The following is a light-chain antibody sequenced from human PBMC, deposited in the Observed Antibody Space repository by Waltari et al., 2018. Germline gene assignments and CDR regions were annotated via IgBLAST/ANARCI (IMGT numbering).Light chain of an antibody. V-gene: IGLV2-8*01. CDR2: EVT. CDR3: SSFAGSTNWV. CDR1: SSDLGGYNY. Sequence: QSALTQPPSASGSPGQSVTISCTGPSSDLGGYNYVSWYPQHPGKAPQLMIYEVTKRPSGVPDRFSASKSGNTASLTVSGLQAEDEADYYCSSFAGSTNWVFGGGTKLTVL. J-gene: IGLJ3*02.